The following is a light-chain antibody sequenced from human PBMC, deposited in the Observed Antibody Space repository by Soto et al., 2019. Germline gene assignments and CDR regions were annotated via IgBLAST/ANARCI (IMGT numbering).Light chain of an antibody. CDR2: DAS. CDR1: QRITTW. CDR3: QQYNSYSRT. V-gene: IGKV1-5*01. Sequence: DIQMTQSPSTLSASVGDTVTITCRASQRITTWLAWYQHKPGTAPNLLIYDASTLKSGVPSRFSGSGSGREFTLTISGLQPDDFATDYCQQYNSYSRTFGQGTTVEIK. J-gene: IGKJ1*01.